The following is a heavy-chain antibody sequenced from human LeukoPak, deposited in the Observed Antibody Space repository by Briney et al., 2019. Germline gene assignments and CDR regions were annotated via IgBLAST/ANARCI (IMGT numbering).Heavy chain of an antibody. CDR2: IIPIFGTA. Sequence: SVKVSCKASGGTFSSYAISWVRQAPGQGLEWMGGIIPIFGTANYAQKFQGRVTITADESTSTAYMELSSLRPEDTAVYYCARDYTAMVRKAYYYYGMDVWGQGTTVTVSS. V-gene: IGHV1-69*13. CDR1: GGTFSSYA. CDR3: ARDYTAMVRKAYYYYGMDV. D-gene: IGHD5-18*01. J-gene: IGHJ6*02.